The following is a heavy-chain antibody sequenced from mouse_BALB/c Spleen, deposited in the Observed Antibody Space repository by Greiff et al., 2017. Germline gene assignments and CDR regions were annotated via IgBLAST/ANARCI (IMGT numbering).Heavy chain of an antibody. Sequence: EVKVEESGPGLVKPSQSLSLTCTVTGYSITSDYAWNWIRQFPGNKLEWMGYISYSGSTSYNPSLKSRISITRDTSKNQFFLQLNSVTTEDTATYYCASPIYYDYVYYFDYWGQGTTLTVSS. CDR1: GYSITSDYA. CDR3: ASPIYYDYVYYFDY. D-gene: IGHD2-4*01. J-gene: IGHJ2*01. CDR2: ISYSGST. V-gene: IGHV3-2*02.